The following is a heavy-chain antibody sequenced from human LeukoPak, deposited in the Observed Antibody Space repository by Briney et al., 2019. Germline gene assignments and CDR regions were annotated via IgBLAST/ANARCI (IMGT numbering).Heavy chain of an antibody. CDR1: GGSISSYY. J-gene: IGHJ4*02. Sequence: SETLSLTCTVSGGSISSYYWSWIRQPPGKGLEWIGYIYYSGSTNYNPSLKSRVTISVDTSKNQFSLKLSSVTAADTAVCYCARSIQQWLVDYWGQGTLVTVSS. V-gene: IGHV4-59*01. CDR3: ARSIQQWLVDY. D-gene: IGHD6-19*01. CDR2: IYYSGST.